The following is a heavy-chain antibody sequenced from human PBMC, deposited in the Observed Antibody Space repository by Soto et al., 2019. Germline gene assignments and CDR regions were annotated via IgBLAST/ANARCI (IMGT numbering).Heavy chain of an antibody. CDR3: AIDGIGGYDILTAHGGYGMDV. CDR1: GGTFRSYA. CDR2: IIPIFGTA. Sequence: QVQLVQSGAEVKKPGSSVKVSCKASGGTFRSYAISWVRQAPGQGLEWMGGIIPIFGTANYAQKFQGRVTITTDESTSTAYMELSSLRSEDTAVYYCAIDGIGGYDILTAHGGYGMDVWGQGPTVTVSS. D-gene: IGHD3-9*01. V-gene: IGHV1-69*01. J-gene: IGHJ6*02.